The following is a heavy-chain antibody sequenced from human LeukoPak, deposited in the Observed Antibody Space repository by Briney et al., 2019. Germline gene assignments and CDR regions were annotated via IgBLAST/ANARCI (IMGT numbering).Heavy chain of an antibody. CDR3: ARDKSYHDILTGYYYYYGMDV. J-gene: IGHJ6*04. Sequence: APVKVSCKASGYTFTSYGISWVRQAPGQGLEWMGWISAYNGNTNYAQKLQGRVTMTTDTSTSTAYMELRSLRSDDTAVYYCARDKSYHDILTGYYYYYGMDVWGKGTTVTVSS. D-gene: IGHD3-9*01. V-gene: IGHV1-18*04. CDR1: GYTFTSYG. CDR2: ISAYNGNT.